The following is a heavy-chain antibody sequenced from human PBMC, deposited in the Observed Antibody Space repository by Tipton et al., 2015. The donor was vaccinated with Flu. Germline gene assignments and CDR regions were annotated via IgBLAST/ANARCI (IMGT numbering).Heavy chain of an antibody. CDR3: ARDVSGGILTGYRYFDY. D-gene: IGHD3-9*01. CDR2: IYYSGST. CDR1: GGSISSSSYY. Sequence: TLSLTCTVSGGSISSSSYYWGWIRHPPGKGLEWIGSIYYSGSTYYNPSLKSRVTISVDTSKNQFSLKLSSVTAADTAVYYCARDVSGGILTGYRYFDYWGQGTLVTVSS. V-gene: IGHV4-39*07. J-gene: IGHJ4*02.